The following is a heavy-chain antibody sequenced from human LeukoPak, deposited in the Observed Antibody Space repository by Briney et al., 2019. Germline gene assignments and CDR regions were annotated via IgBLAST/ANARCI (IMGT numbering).Heavy chain of an antibody. CDR2: INPNSGGT. V-gene: IGHV1-2*02. Sequence: ASMKVSCKASGYTFTGYYMHWVRQAPGQGLEWMGWINPNSGGTNYAQKFQGRVTMTRDTSISTAYMELSRLRSDDTAVYYCARVDGDYVGFDYWGQGTLVTVSS. J-gene: IGHJ4*02. CDR1: GYTFTGYY. CDR3: ARVDGDYVGFDY. D-gene: IGHD4-17*01.